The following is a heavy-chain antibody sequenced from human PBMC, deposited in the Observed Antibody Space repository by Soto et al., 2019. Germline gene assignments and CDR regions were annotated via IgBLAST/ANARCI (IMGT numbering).Heavy chain of an antibody. CDR3: ARVRGCSGGTCYPFDY. Sequence: EVQLVQSGAEVKKPGESLRISCKGSGYTFSSYWIAWVRQMPGKGLEWMGIIYPGDSETRITPSFQGQVTISADKSINSAYLQWSSMRASETAIYYCARVRGCSGGTCYPFDYGSQGTLVTVSS. V-gene: IGHV5-51*03. J-gene: IGHJ4*02. CDR1: GYTFSSYW. CDR2: IYPGDSET. D-gene: IGHD2-15*01.